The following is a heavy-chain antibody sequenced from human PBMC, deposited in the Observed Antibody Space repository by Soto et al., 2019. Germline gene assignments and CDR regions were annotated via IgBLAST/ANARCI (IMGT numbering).Heavy chain of an antibody. V-gene: IGHV1-18*01. D-gene: IGHD3-3*01. CDR3: ARVKVLEWLLGVGYFDY. Sequence: ASVKVSCKASGYTFTSYGISWVRQAPGQGLEWMGWISAYNGNTNYAQKLQGRVTMTTDTSTSTAYMELRSLRSDDTAVYYCARVKVLEWLLGVGYFDYWGQGTLVTVSS. J-gene: IGHJ4*02. CDR1: GYTFTSYG. CDR2: ISAYNGNT.